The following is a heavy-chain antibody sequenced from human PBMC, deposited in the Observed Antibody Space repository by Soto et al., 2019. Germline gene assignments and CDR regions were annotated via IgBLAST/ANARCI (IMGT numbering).Heavy chain of an antibody. CDR1: GFTFSSYG. CDR2: IWYDGSNK. D-gene: IGHD3-10*01. CDR3: AREYYYGSGSYYNVSAFDY. J-gene: IGHJ4*02. V-gene: IGHV3-33*01. Sequence: QVQLVESGGGVVQPGRSLRLSCAASGFTFSSYGMHWVRQAPGKGLEWVAVIWYDGSNKYYADSVKGRFNISRDNSKNTLYLQMNSLRAEDTAVYYCAREYYYGSGSYYNVSAFDYWGQGTLVTVSS.